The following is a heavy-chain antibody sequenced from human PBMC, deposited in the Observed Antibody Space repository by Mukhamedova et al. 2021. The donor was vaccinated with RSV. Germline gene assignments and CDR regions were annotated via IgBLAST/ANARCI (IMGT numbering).Heavy chain of an antibody. CDR2: IYYTGST. D-gene: IGHD4-17*01. V-gene: IGHV4-30-4*01. CDR3: ARTTADYYYMDV. Sequence: GLEWKRYIYYTGSTYYNPSLKSRFTISVDTTKNQFFLKLSSVTAADTAVYYCARTTADYYYMDVRCKGTTVTVS. J-gene: IGHJ6*03.